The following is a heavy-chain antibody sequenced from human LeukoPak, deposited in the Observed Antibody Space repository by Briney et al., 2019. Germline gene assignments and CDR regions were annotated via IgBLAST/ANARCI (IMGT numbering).Heavy chain of an antibody. CDR3: ARETYSSDEGGRFDY. Sequence: RPGGSLRLSCAASGFTFSSYGMHWVRQAPGKGLEWVANIWYDGSAKFYPDSVKGRFTISRDNSNNTLYLQMNSLRAEDAALYYCARETYSSDEGGRFDYWGQGTLVTVSS. V-gene: IGHV3-33*01. CDR2: IWYDGSAK. CDR1: GFTFSSYG. J-gene: IGHJ4*02. D-gene: IGHD3-22*01.